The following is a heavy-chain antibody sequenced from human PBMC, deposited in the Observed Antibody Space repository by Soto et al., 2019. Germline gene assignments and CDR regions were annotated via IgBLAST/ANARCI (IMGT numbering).Heavy chain of an antibody. D-gene: IGHD3-9*01. CDR1: RYTFTSHG. Sequence: QIQLVQSGGDVKTPGASVKVSCTTSRYTFTSHGIAWVRQAPGQGLEWMGWISTFNGKTDYAQKFQGRVTMTADTITSTVHMELRSLRSDDTAVYYCARLLTEGATFREDAFDLWGPGIKVTVSS. CDR2: ISTFNGKT. CDR3: ARLLTEGATFREDAFDL. V-gene: IGHV1-18*01. J-gene: IGHJ3*01.